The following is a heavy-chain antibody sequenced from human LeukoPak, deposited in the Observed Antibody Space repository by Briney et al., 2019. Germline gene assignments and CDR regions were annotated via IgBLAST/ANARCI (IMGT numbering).Heavy chain of an antibody. CDR1: GGSISSYY. D-gene: IGHD3-16*02. J-gene: IGHJ5*02. V-gene: IGHV4-4*07. Sequence: KSSETLSLTCTVSGGSISSYYWSWIRQPAGKGLEWIGRIYTSGSTNYNPSLKSRVTMSVDTSKSQFSLKLSSVTAADTAVYYCASRPLAPVIPKNWFAPWGQGTLVTVSS. CDR3: ASRPLAPVIPKNWFAP. CDR2: IYTSGST.